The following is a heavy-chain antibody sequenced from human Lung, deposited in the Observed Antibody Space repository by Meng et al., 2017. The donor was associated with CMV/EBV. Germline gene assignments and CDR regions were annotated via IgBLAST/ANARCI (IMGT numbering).Heavy chain of an antibody. V-gene: IGHV4-59*01. J-gene: IGHJ6*02. Sequence: GSLRLSCTVSGGSISSYYWSWIRQPPGKGLEWIGYIYYSRSTNYNPSLKSRVTITVDTSKNQFSLKLSSVTAADTAVYYCARDPGYCSSTSCYYYYGMDVWGQGXTVTVSS. D-gene: IGHD2-2*01. CDR3: ARDPGYCSSTSCYYYYGMDV. CDR2: IYYSRST. CDR1: GGSISSYY.